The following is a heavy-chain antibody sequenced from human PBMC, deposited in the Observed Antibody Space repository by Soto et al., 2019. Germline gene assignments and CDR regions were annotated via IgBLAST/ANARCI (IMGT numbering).Heavy chain of an antibody. J-gene: IGHJ6*04. V-gene: IGHV4-34*01. CDR1: GGSFSGYH. CDR3: AREEVAQWFTKGYYGIDV. D-gene: IGHD2-8*01. Sequence: GTLSLTCAAHGGSFSGYHWTWIRQPPGKGLEWIGEINHRGSTNYNPSLKSRVTMSVDTSKNQVSLKVTSVTAADTAVYYCAREEVAQWFTKGYYGIDVWGKGTTVTVSS. CDR2: INHRGST.